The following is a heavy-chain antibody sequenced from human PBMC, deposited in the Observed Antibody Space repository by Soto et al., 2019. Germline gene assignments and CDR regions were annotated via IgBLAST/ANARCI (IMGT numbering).Heavy chain of an antibody. CDR3: ARDRGIAARPSLFDP. Sequence: GGSLRLSCAASGFTFSNYWMAWVRQAPGKGLEWVANIKQDGSETNFVDSVKGRFTISRDNAKNSLHLQMNSLRAEDTAVYYCARDRGIAARPSLFDPWGQGTLVTVSS. J-gene: IGHJ5*02. D-gene: IGHD6-6*01. CDR2: IKQDGSET. V-gene: IGHV3-7*01. CDR1: GFTFSNYW.